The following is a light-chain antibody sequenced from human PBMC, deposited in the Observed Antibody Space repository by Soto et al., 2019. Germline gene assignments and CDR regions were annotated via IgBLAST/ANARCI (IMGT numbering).Light chain of an antibody. CDR3: SSYTSSSTLVV. CDR1: SCDVGGYNY. CDR2: DVS. V-gene: IGLV2-14*01. J-gene: IGLJ2*01. Sequence: QSALTQPASVSGSPGQSITISCTGTSCDVGGYNYVSWYQQHPGKAPKLMIYDVSNRPSGVSNRFSGSKSGNTASLTICGLQAEDEADYYCSSYTSSSTLVVFGGGTKLTVL.